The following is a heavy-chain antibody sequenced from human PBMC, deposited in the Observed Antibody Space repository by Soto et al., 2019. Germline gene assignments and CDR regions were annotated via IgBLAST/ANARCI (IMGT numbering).Heavy chain of an antibody. CDR2: INHSGST. V-gene: IGHV4-34*01. CDR1: GGSFSGYY. J-gene: IGHJ5*02. CDR3: ARGLIAVAGTLTGFALRWFDP. Sequence: SETLSLTCAVYGGSFSGYYWSWIRQPPGKGLEWIGEINHSGSTNYNPSLKSRVTISVDTSKNQFSLKLSSVTAADTAVYYCARGLIAVAGTLTGFALRWFDPWGQGTLVTVSS. D-gene: IGHD6-19*01.